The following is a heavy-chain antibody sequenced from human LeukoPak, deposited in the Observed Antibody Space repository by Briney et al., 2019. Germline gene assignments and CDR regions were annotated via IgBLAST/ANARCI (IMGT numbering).Heavy chain of an antibody. CDR2: ISRSGSYI. Sequence: GGSLRLSCAASGFTFSSYSMNWVRQAPGKGLEWVSSISRSGSYIYNADSVKGRFTISRDNARNSVYLQMNSLRAEDTAVYYCARVVCTIGVCYDPNLDAFDIWGQGTRVTVSS. CDR3: ARVVCTIGVCYDPNLDAFDI. D-gene: IGHD2-8*01. V-gene: IGHV3-21*01. CDR1: GFTFSSYS. J-gene: IGHJ3*02.